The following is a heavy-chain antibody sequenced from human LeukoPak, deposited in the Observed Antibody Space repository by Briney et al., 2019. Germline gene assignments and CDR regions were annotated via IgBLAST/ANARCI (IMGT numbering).Heavy chain of an antibody. Sequence: PSETLSLTCAVSGASISAYYWTWIRQPPGGGLEWIGHLFTPGSTDYNPSLTSRVTISVDSSKNQFSLTLRSVTAADTAVYFCARFGSGYPYYLGNWGQGTLVIVSS. D-gene: IGHD5-12*01. J-gene: IGHJ4*02. CDR3: ARFGSGYPYYLGN. V-gene: IGHV4-4*09. CDR2: LFTPGST. CDR1: GASISAYY.